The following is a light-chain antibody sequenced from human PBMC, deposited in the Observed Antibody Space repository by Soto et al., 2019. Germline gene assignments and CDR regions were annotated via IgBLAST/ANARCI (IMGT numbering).Light chain of an antibody. Sequence: DLQMTQSPSSVSAAVGDRVTITCRATQDISTSLGWYQQKPGKAPKLLIYLSSTLAAGVPPRFSGSGSGTDFTLTISSLQPEDFATYFCQQAHSFPRTFGGGTKVESK. V-gene: IGKV1-12*01. J-gene: IGKJ4*01. CDR2: LSS. CDR1: QDISTS. CDR3: QQAHSFPRT.